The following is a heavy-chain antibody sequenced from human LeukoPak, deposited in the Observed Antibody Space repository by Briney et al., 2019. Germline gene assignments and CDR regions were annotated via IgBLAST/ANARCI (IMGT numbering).Heavy chain of an antibody. J-gene: IGHJ4*02. CDR2: ISYDGSNK. V-gene: IGHV3-30-3*01. D-gene: IGHD3-3*01. CDR1: GFTFSSYA. CDR3: ARETRDFWSGYLRGPFDY. Sequence: GGSLRLTCAASGFTFSSYAMHWVRQAPGKGLEWVAVISYDGSNKYYADSVKGRFTISRDNSKNTLYLQMNSLRAEDTAVYYCARETRDFWSGYLRGPFDYWGQGTLVTVSS.